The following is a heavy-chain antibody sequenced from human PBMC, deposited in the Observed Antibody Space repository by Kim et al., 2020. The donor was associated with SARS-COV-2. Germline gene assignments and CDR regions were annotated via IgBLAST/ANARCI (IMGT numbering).Heavy chain of an antibody. Sequence: SETLSLICTVSGGSISSGSYYWSWIRQPAGKGLEWIGRIYTSGSTNYNPSLKSRVTISVDTSKNQFSLKLSSVTAADTAVYYCARGRAGPYYFDYWGQGTLVTVSS. V-gene: IGHV4-61*02. J-gene: IGHJ4*02. CDR2: IYTSGST. CDR1: GGSISSGSYY. CDR3: ARGRAGPYYFDY.